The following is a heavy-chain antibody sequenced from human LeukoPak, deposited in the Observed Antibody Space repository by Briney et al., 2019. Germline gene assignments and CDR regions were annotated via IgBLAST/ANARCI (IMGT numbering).Heavy chain of an antibody. Sequence: GGSLRLSCAASGFTFSSYSMNWVRQAPGKGLEWVSSISSSSSYIYYADSVKGRFTISRDNAKNSLYLQMNSLRAEDTAVYYCARDGTVTTRGNYYYYMDVWGKGTTVTISS. CDR2: ISSSSSYI. CDR3: ARDGTVTTRGNYYYYMDV. D-gene: IGHD4-17*01. J-gene: IGHJ6*03. V-gene: IGHV3-21*01. CDR1: GFTFSSYS.